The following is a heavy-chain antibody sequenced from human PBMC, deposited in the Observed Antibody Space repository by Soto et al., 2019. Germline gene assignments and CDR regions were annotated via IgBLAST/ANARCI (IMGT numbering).Heavy chain of an antibody. D-gene: IGHD3-10*01. V-gene: IGHV4-39*01. CDR1: GGSISRSSYY. Sequence: QLQLQESGPGLVKPSETLSLTCTVSGGSISRSSYYWGWIRQPPGKGLEWIGSVYHSGSTYYNPSLKSRVTTSVDTSKNQFSLKLNSVTAADTAVYYCARHDVLLWLEEVNRPFDYWGQGTLVTVSS. CDR3: ARHDVLLWLEEVNRPFDY. CDR2: VYHSGST. J-gene: IGHJ4*02.